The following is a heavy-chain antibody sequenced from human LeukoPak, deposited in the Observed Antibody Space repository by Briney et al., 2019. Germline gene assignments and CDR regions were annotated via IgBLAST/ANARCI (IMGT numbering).Heavy chain of an antibody. Sequence: GRSLRLSCAASGFTFSSYAMSWVRQAPGKGLEWVSAISGSGGSTYYADSVKGRFTISRDNSKNTLYLQMNSLRAEDTAVYYCAKDRLPGSNYYYGMDVWGQGTTVTVSS. CDR3: AKDRLPGSNYYYGMDV. D-gene: IGHD1-26*01. J-gene: IGHJ6*02. CDR2: ISGSGGST. V-gene: IGHV3-23*01. CDR1: GFTFSSYA.